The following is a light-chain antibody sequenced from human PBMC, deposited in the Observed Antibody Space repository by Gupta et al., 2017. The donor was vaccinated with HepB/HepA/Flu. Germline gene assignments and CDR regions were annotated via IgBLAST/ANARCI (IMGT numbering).Light chain of an antibody. V-gene: IGKV1-33*01. CDR3: NQYGNRHQGRDT. Sequence: DIQMTQSPPSLSASVGDRVTITCQARQDIGKYLNWYQQKPGMAPKLLIYDESNLETGVQSRFSGSGFGAYGTLTISILKLEECEKYYCNQYGNRHQGRDTFGQGTKMEIK. CDR1: QDIGKY. CDR2: DES. J-gene: IGKJ2*01.